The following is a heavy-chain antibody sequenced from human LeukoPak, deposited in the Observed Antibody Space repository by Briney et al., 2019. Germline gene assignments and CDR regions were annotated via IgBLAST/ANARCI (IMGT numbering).Heavy chain of an antibody. V-gene: IGHV4-59*08. Sequence: PSESLSLTWTVSGDSISSYYWSWMRQPPGKGLEWIGYIYYSGSTNYNPSLKSRVTISVDTSKNQFSLKLSSVTAADSAVYYCARHQAGVSGSWGNWFDPWGQGTLVTVSS. CDR2: IYYSGST. D-gene: IGHD1-26*01. CDR1: GDSISSYY. J-gene: IGHJ5*02. CDR3: ARHQAGVSGSWGNWFDP.